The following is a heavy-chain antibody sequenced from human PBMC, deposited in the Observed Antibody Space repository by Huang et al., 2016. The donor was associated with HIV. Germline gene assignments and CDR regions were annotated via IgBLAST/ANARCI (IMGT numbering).Heavy chain of an antibody. V-gene: IGHV3-74*01. CDR3: VRDPRIQSWLNYFDY. CDR1: GFTFSSYW. D-gene: IGHD3-22*01. CDR2: INSDGRSS. J-gene: IGHJ4*02. Sequence: EVQLVESGGGLVQPGGSLRLSCAASGFTFSSYWMHWVRQAPGKGLVWVSRINSDGRSSGYADSVKGRFTISRDNAKNTLYLQMNSLRAEDTAAYYCVRDPRIQSWLNYFDYWGQGTLVSVSS.